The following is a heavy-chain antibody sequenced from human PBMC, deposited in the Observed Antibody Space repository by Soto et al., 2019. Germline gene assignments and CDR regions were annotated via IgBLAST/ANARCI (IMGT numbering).Heavy chain of an antibody. CDR2: ISYDGSNK. CDR1: GFTFSSYG. V-gene: IGHV3-30*18. Sequence: HPGGSLRLSCAASGFTFSSYGMHWVRQAPGKGLEWVAVISYDGSNKYYADSVKGRFTISRDNSKNTLYLQMNSLRAEDTAVYYCAKGLLAFEYQLPPENEYFQHWGQGTLVTVSS. J-gene: IGHJ1*01. CDR3: AKGLLAFEYQLPPENEYFQH. D-gene: IGHD2-2*01.